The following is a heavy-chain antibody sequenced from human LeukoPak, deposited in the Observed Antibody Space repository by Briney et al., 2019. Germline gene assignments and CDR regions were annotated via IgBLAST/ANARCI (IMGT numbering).Heavy chain of an antibody. CDR3: ASTYRFFVY. CDR2: INHSGST. V-gene: IGHV4-34*01. D-gene: IGHD2-2*02. Sequence: SETLPLTCAVYGGSFSGYYWSWIRQPPGKGLEWIGEINHSGSTNYNPSLKSRVTISVDTSKNQFSLKLSSVTAADTAVYYCASTYRFFVYWGQGTLVTVSS. CDR1: GGSFSGYY. J-gene: IGHJ4*02.